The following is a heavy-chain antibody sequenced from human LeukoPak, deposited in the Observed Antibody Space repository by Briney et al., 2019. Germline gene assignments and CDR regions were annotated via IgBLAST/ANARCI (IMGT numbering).Heavy chain of an antibody. Sequence: GGSLRLSCAASGFTFTSFGMSWVRQAPGKGLEWVSAISGSGGSTYYADSVKGRFTISRDNSRNTLYLQMNSLRAEDTAVYYCAKDSRIAAAGTPSDWFDPWGQGTLVTVSS. CDR2: ISGSGGST. J-gene: IGHJ5*02. CDR1: GFTFTSFG. D-gene: IGHD6-13*01. V-gene: IGHV3-23*01. CDR3: AKDSRIAAAGTPSDWFDP.